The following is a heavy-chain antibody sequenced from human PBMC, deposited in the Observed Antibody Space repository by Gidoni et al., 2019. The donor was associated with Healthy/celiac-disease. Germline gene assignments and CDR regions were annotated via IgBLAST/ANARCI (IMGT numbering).Heavy chain of an antibody. J-gene: IGHJ5*02. V-gene: IGHV1-2*02. D-gene: IGHD2-2*02. CDR1: GYTFTGSY. Sequence: QVQLVQSGAEVKKPGAAVKVSCKASGYTFTGSYMHWVRQAPGQGLEWMGWINPNSGGTNYAQKFQGRVTMTRDTSISTAYMELSRLRSDDTAVYYCARDLTGYCSSTSCYTFDPWGQGTLVTVSS. CDR3: ARDLTGYCSSTSCYTFDP. CDR2: INPNSGGT.